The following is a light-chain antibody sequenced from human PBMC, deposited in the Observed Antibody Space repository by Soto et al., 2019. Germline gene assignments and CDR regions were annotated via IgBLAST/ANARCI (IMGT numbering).Light chain of an antibody. CDR2: EVT. J-gene: IGLJ2*01. CDR3: CSSASRPSALV. Sequence: QSALTQPASVSGSPGQSITISCTGTSSDVGNYNLVSWYQHHPGTAPKLMVYEVTKRPSGVSSRFSGSKSGNTASLTISCRLAEDVAEYCCCSSASRPSALVFCGGTKLTVL. V-gene: IGLV2-23*02. CDR1: SSDVGNYNL.